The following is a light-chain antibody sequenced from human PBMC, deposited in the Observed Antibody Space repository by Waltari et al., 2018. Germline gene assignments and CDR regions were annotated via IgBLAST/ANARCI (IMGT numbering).Light chain of an antibody. CDR1: QSVLYSSTNKNY. CDR3: QQYYSTPWT. CDR2: WAS. Sequence: DIVMTQSPDSLAVSLGERATINCKPSQSVLYSSTNKNYLAWYQQKPRQPPKLLIYWASTRESGVPDRFSGSGSGTDFTLTIGSLQAEDVAVYYCQQYYSTPWTFGQGTKVEIK. J-gene: IGKJ1*01. V-gene: IGKV4-1*01.